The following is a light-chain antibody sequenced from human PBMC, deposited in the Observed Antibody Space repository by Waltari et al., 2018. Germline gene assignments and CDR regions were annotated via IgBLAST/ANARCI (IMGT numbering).Light chain of an antibody. J-gene: IGLJ3*02. CDR2: DVT. CDR1: SSDVGAYNF. CDR3: SSYTTSTTLV. Sequence: QSALTQPASVSGSPGQSITISCPGTSSDVGAYNFVSWYQQHPGKAPKLMIYDVTNRPSEVSYRFSGSKSGNTASLTISGLQAEDEADYYCSSYTTSTTLVFGGGTKLTVL. V-gene: IGLV2-14*03.